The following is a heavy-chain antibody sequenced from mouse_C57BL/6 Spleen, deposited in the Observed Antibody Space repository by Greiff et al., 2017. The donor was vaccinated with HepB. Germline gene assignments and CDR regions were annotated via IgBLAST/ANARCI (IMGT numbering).Heavy chain of an antibody. CDR3: ARIYYDYDEGYYAMDY. CDR2: INPNNGGT. D-gene: IGHD2-4*01. V-gene: IGHV1-22*01. Sequence: EVQLQQSGPELVKPGASVKMSCKASGYTFTDYNMHWVKQSHGKSLEWIGYINPNNGGTSYNQKFKGKATLTVNKSSSTAYMERRSLTSEDSAVYYCARIYYDYDEGYYAMDYWGQGTSVTVSS. CDR1: GYTFTDYN. J-gene: IGHJ4*01.